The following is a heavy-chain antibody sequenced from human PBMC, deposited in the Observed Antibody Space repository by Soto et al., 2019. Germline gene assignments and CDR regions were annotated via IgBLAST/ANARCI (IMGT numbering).Heavy chain of an antibody. CDR3: ARSPDYYYYGMDV. CDR1: GYTFTSYG. J-gene: IGHJ6*02. Sequence: GASVNLSCKASGYTFTSYGISWVRQPPGQGLEWMGWISAYNGNTNYSPSFQGHVTISADKSISTAYLQWSSLKASDTAMYYCARSPDYYYYGMDVWGQGTTVTVSS. CDR2: ISAYNGNT. V-gene: IGHV5-10-1*01.